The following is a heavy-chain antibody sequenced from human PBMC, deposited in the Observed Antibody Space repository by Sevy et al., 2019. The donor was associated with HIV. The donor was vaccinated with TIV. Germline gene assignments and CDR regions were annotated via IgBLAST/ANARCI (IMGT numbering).Heavy chain of an antibody. J-gene: IGHJ5*02. V-gene: IGHV3-7*03. CDR3: VRDKEVGASILDA. CDR2: IKQDGSEA. CDR1: GFNFRNFW. Sequence: GESLKISCVASGFNFRNFWMSWVRQAPGKWLECVADIKQDGSEAYYVDSVKGRFTISRDNAKNSLYLQMNSLRDEDTAMYFCVRDKEVGASILDAWGQGTSVTVSS. D-gene: IGHD1-26*01.